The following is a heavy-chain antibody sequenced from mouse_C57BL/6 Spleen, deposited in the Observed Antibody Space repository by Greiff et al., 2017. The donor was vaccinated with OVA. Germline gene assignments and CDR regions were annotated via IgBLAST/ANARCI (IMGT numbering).Heavy chain of an antibody. J-gene: IGHJ2*01. Sequence: VQGVESGAELVRPGASVTLSCKASGYTFTDYEMHCVKQTPVHGLEWIGAIDPETGGTAYNQKFKGKAILTADKSSSTAYMELRSLTSEDSAVYYCTSRFTTVVVEDYWGQGTTLTVSS. CDR1: GYTFTDYE. D-gene: IGHD1-1*01. CDR3: TSRFTTVVVEDY. CDR2: IDPETGGT. V-gene: IGHV1-15*01.